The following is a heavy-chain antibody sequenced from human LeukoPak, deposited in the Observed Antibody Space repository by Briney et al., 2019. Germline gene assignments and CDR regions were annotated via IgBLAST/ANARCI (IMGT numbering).Heavy chain of an antibody. CDR3: ARDSVEVRGVIIPYYFDY. V-gene: IGHV3-30-3*01. CDR2: ISYDGSNK. CDR1: GFTFSNYA. Sequence: GGSLRLSCAASGFTFSNYAMHWVRQAPGKGLEWVAVISYDGSNKYYADSVKGRFTISRDNSKNTLYLQMNSLRAEDTAVYYCARDSVEVRGVIIPYYFDYWGQGTLVTVSS. J-gene: IGHJ4*02. D-gene: IGHD3-10*01.